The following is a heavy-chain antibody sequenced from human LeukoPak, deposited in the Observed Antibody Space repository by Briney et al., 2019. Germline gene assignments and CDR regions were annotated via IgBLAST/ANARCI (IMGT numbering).Heavy chain of an antibody. V-gene: IGHV3-23*01. CDR1: GFTFSSYA. D-gene: IGHD3-16*02. CDR3: ATGSGNYDYVWGSYRFGRLGDY. J-gene: IGHJ4*02. Sequence: PGGSLRLSCAASGFTFSSYAMSRVRQAPGKGLEWVSAISGSGGSTYYADSVKGRFTISRDNSKNTLYLQMNSLRAEDTAVYYCATGSGNYDYVWGSYRFGRLGDYWGQGTLVTVSS. CDR2: ISGSGGST.